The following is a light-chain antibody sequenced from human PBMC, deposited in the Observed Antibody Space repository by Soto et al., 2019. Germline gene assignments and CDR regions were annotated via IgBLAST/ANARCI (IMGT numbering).Light chain of an antibody. V-gene: IGKV1D-8*02. J-gene: IGKJ5*01. CDR1: QGISSY. CDR3: QQSYTTPPIT. CDR2: AAS. Sequence: IWISRSPSLLSPSTEYRVTISCRMSQGISSYLAWYQQKPGKAPKLLIYAASSLQSGVPSRFSGSGSGTDFTLTISDLQPEDFATYYCQQSYTTPPITFGLGTRLEI.